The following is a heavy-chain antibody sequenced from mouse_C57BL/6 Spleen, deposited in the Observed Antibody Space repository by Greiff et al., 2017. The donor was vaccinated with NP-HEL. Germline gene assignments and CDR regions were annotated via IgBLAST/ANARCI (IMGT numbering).Heavy chain of an antibody. J-gene: IGHJ2*01. CDR1: GYTFTNYW. V-gene: IGHV1-63*01. CDR3: ARSGTGTLYYFDY. CDR2: IYPGGGYT. D-gene: IGHD4-1*01. Sequence: QVQLKESGAELVRPGTSVKMSCKASGYTFTNYWIGWAKQRPGHGLEWIGDIYPGGGYTNYNEKFKGKATLTADKSSSTAYMQFSSLTSEDSAIYYCARSGTGTLYYFDYWGQGTTLTVSS.